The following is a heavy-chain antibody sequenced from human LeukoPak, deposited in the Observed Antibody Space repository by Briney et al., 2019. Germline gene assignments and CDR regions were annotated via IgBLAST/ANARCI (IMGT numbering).Heavy chain of an antibody. CDR1: GYSFTSSR. V-gene: IGHV5-51*01. J-gene: IGHJ4*02. Sequence: KHGESLNSSGKASGYSFTSSRIAWVRKLPGKGLEWTGIIYPSDAESRYSPSFQGQVTISVDKSVSAAYLQWSSLKASYTPMYYCASPPTRVCSSISCPLSYWGQGTLVTVSS. CDR2: IYPSDAES. CDR3: ASPPTRVCSSISCPLSY. D-gene: IGHD2-2*01.